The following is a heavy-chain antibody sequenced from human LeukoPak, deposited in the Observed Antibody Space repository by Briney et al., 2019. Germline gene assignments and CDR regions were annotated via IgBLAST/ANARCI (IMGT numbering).Heavy chain of an antibody. V-gene: IGHV1-69*13. Sequence: GASVKVSCKASGYTFTGYYMHWVRQAPGQGLEWMGGIIPIFGTANYAQKFQGRVTITADESTSTAYMELSSLRSEGTAVYYCARDRDGYKAFDIWGQGTMVTVSS. CDR2: IIPIFGTA. J-gene: IGHJ3*02. CDR1: GYTFTGYY. CDR3: ARDRDGYKAFDI. D-gene: IGHD5-24*01.